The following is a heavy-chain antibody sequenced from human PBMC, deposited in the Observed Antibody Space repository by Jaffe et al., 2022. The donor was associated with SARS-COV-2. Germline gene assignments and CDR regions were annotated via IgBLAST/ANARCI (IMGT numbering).Heavy chain of an antibody. CDR1: GFTFRSYA. CDR2: ISGSGGST. CDR3: AKASYYDILTGRQTQRAYYFDY. J-gene: IGHJ4*02. Sequence: EVQLVESGGGLAQPGGSLRLSCAASGFTFRSYAMSWVRQAPGKGLEWVSAISGSGGSTYFADSVKGRFTFSRDNSKNTLYLQMNSLRAEDTAVYYCAKASYYDILTGRQTQRAYYFDYWGQGTLVTVSS. D-gene: IGHD3-9*01. V-gene: IGHV3-23*04.